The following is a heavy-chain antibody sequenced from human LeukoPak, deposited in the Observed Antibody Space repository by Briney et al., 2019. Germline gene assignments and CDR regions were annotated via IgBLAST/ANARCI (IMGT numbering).Heavy chain of an antibody. Sequence: PGESLKISCKGSGYNFSNYWIGWVRQMPGKGLEWMGIIFPGDSDTRYSPSFEGQVTISADKSISTAYLQWRSLKASDTAMYYCARDYYDSSGFYPGSKWFDPWGQGTLVTVSS. V-gene: IGHV5-51*01. CDR3: ARDYYDSSGFYPGSKWFDP. CDR1: GYNFSNYW. CDR2: IFPGDSDT. D-gene: IGHD3-22*01. J-gene: IGHJ5*02.